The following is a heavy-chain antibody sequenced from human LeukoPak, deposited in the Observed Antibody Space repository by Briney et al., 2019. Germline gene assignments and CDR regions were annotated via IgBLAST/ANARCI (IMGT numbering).Heavy chain of an antibody. Sequence: SGTLSLTCTVSGGSISSSYYSWGWVRQPPGKGLEWIGEINHSGSTNYNPSLKSRVTISVDTSKNQFSLKLSSVTAADTAVYYCARVTVGYCSGGSCHPDYWGQGTLVTVSS. J-gene: IGHJ4*02. V-gene: IGHV4-39*07. D-gene: IGHD2-15*01. CDR1: GGSISSSYYS. CDR3: ARVTVGYCSGGSCHPDY. CDR2: INHSGST.